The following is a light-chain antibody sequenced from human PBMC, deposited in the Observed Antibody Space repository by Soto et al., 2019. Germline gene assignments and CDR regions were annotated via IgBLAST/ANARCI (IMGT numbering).Light chain of an antibody. V-gene: IGKV1-5*01. J-gene: IGKJ1*01. CDR1: QSISTW. CDR3: QQHNGYAERM. Sequence: DIQMTQSPSTLSSSAGDIVTITCRSIQSISTWLAWYQQKPGKAPKLLIYGASSLASGVPSRFSGSGSGKEFTITISSLQPDDFANYYCQQHNGYAERMFGQGTKVDIK. CDR2: GAS.